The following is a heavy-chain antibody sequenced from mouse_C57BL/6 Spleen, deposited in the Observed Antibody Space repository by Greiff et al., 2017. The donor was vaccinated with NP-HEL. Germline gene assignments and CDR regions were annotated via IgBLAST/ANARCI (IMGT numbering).Heavy chain of an antibody. CDR2: ISSGSSTI. J-gene: IGHJ4*01. D-gene: IGHD1-1*01. CDR3: AKDVLLRGAMDD. Sequence: EVMLVESGGGLVKPGGSLKLSCAASGFTFSDYGMHWVRQAPEKGLEWVAYISSGSSTIYYADTVKGRFTISRDNAKNTLCLQMTSLRSEVTAMYYCAKDVLLRGAMDDWGQGTSVTVSS. V-gene: IGHV5-17*01. CDR1: GFTFSDYG.